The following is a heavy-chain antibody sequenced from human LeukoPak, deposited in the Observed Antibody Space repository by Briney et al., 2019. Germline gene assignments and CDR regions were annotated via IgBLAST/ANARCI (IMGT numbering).Heavy chain of an antibody. Sequence: GGSLRLSCAASGFTFSSHAMSWVRQAPGKGLEWVSAISGSGSSTYFADSVKGRFTISRDNSRNTLYLQMNSLRAEDTAVYYSAKDGIWGSYRPPDNCGQGTLVTVSS. CDR1: GFTFSSHA. CDR3: AKDGIWGSYRPPDN. V-gene: IGHV3-23*01. D-gene: IGHD3-16*02. CDR2: ISGSGSST. J-gene: IGHJ4*02.